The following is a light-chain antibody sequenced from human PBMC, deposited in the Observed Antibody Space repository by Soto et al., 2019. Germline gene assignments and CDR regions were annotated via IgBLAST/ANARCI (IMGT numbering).Light chain of an antibody. CDR1: SGHSSYA. J-gene: IGLJ3*02. V-gene: IGLV4-69*01. Sequence: QLVLTQSPSASASLGASVKLTCTLSSGHSSYAIAWHHQQPEKGPRYLMKVNSDGSHSKGDGIPDRFSGSSSGAERYLTISSLQSEDEADYYCQTWDTGIRVFGGGTKLTVL. CDR3: QTWDTGIRV. CDR2: VNSDGSH.